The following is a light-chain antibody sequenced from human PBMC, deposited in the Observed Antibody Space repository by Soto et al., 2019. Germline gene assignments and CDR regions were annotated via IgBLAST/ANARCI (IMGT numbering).Light chain of an antibody. J-gene: IGKJ5*01. CDR2: DAS. CDR1: QNINNNY. Sequence: VLTQSPGTLSLSPGGSATLSCRASQNINNNYLAWYQHKPGQAPRLLMYDASLRATGVPDRFSGSGSGANFPLTSPRLEPDDSVVYYCQQHGISHISVGQGTRLEIK. V-gene: IGKV3-20*01. CDR3: QQHGISHIS.